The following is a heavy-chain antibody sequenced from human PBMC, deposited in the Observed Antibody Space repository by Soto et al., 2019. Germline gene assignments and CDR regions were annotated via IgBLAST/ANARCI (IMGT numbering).Heavy chain of an antibody. CDR2: IIPIFGTA. V-gene: IGHV1-69*13. J-gene: IGHJ6*02. D-gene: IGHD2-15*01. CDR1: GGTFSSYA. Sequence: ASVKVSCKASGGTFSSYAISWVRQAPGQGLEWMGGIIPIFGTANYAQRFQGRVTITADESTSTAYMELSSLRSEDTAVYYCASPIRDCSGGSCYPQNYYYYGMDVWGQGTTVTVSS. CDR3: ASPIRDCSGGSCYPQNYYYYGMDV.